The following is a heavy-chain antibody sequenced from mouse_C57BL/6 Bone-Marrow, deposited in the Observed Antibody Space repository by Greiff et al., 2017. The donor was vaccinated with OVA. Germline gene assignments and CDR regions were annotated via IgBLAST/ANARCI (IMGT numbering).Heavy chain of an antibody. CDR1: GYTFTSYG. D-gene: IGHD2-1*01. CDR2: IYPRSGNT. V-gene: IGHV1-81*01. CDR3: ASGGLLWDLAY. J-gene: IGHJ3*01. Sequence: VHLVESGAELARPGASVKLSCKASGYTFTSYGISWVKQRTGQGLEWIGEIYPRSGNTYYNEKFKGKATLTADKSSSTAYMELRSLTSEDSAVYFCASGGLLWDLAYWGQGTLVTVSA.